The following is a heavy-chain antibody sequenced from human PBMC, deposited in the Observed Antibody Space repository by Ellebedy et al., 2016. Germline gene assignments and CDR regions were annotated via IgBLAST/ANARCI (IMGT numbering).Heavy chain of an antibody. J-gene: IGHJ5*02. Sequence: SETLSLTXTVSGGSLTSSPDSWGWIRQPPGAGLEWIATFQYTGDTYYNPSLRSRVTVAVDTSRNQFSLNLTSLTAADTAVYYCARAFMTTVTNNYFDPWGRGTLVTVSS. D-gene: IGHD4-17*01. V-gene: IGHV4-39*07. CDR3: ARAFMTTVTNNYFDP. CDR1: GGSLTSSPDS. CDR2: FQYTGDT.